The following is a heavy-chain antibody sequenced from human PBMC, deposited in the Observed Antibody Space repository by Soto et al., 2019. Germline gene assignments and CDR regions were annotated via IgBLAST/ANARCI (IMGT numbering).Heavy chain of an antibody. D-gene: IGHD3-22*01. CDR3: TKTVLIVYDNAPASNFDV. CDR1: GFNLNNAW. J-gene: IGHJ3*01. V-gene: IGHV3-15*01. CDR2: IKSETDSGTT. Sequence: PGGSLRLSCAASGFNLNNAWVSWVRQAPGKGLEWIGHIKSETDSGTTDYAAPVKGRFTISRDGSDNTLYLQMNSLKTEDTALYYCTKTVLIVYDNAPASNFDVWGQGTMVTVSS.